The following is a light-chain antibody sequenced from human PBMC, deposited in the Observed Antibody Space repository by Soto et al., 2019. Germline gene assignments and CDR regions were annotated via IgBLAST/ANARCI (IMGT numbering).Light chain of an antibody. CDR1: QSINNY. J-gene: IGKJ2*03. Sequence: EVVMTQSPATLSVSPGEGATLSCRASQSINNYLAWFQQKPGQPPKLLIYEASNRAVGIPARFTGSGSGTDFTLTISSLEPEDFAVYYCQQRSTWPPFSFGQGTKLEIK. CDR2: EAS. V-gene: IGKV3-11*01. CDR3: QQRSTWPPFS.